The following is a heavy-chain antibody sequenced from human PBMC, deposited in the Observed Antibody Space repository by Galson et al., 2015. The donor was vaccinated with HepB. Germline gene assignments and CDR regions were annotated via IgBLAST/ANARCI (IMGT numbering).Heavy chain of an antibody. V-gene: IGHV4-61*08. Sequence: TLSLTCTVSGGSVNSDVHFWTWIRKPPGKRLEWIGYIFYSGNTKYNPSFGSRLTISVSTSMNQFSLNLNSVTAADTAVYYCARGRWLQFGLDAFDIWGRGTMVTVSS. CDR1: GGSVNSDVHF. J-gene: IGHJ3*02. CDR2: IFYSGNT. D-gene: IGHD5-24*01. CDR3: ARGRWLQFGLDAFDI.